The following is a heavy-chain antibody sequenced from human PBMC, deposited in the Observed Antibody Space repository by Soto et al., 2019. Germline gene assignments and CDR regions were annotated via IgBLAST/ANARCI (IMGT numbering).Heavy chain of an antibody. D-gene: IGHD3-16*01. J-gene: IGHJ4*02. V-gene: IGHV3-48*02. CDR2: ISSSSSTI. CDR1: GLTFGSYS. CDR3: ASDPFKGGDY. Sequence: EVQLVESGGGLVQPGGSLRLSCAASGLTFGSYSMNWVRQAPGKGLEWVSYISSSSSTIYYADSVKGRFTISRDNAKNSLYLQMNSLRDEDTAVYYCASDPFKGGDYWGQGTLVTVSS.